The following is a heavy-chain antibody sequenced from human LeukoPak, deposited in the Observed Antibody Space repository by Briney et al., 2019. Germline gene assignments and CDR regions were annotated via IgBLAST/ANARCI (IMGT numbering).Heavy chain of an antibody. Sequence: SETLSLTCTVSGGSISSGGYYWSWIRQHPGKGLEWIGYIYYSGSTYYNPSLKTRVTISVDTSKNQFSLKLSSVTAADTAVDYCARGGCSSTSCYPRFNWFDPWGQGTLVTVSS. V-gene: IGHV4-31*03. CDR1: GGSISSGGYY. J-gene: IGHJ5*02. D-gene: IGHD2-2*01. CDR3: ARGGCSSTSCYPRFNWFDP. CDR2: IYYSGST.